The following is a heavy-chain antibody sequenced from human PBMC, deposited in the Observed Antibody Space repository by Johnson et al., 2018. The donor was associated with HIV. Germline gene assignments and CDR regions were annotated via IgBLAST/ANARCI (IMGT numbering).Heavy chain of an antibody. CDR1: GFTFSSYW. CDR3: ARGPAGTVTTGNDAFDI. V-gene: IGHV3-7*05. D-gene: IGHD4-17*01. Sequence: VQLVESGGGLVQPGGSLRLSCAASGFTFSSYWMSWVRQAPGKGLEWVANIKQDGSEKYYVDSVTGRFTISRDNAKNSLYLQMNSLRAEDTAVYYCARGPAGTVTTGNDAFDIWGQGTMVTVSS. CDR2: IKQDGSEK. J-gene: IGHJ3*02.